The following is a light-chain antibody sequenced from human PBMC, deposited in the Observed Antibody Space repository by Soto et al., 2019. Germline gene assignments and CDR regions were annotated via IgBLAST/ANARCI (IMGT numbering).Light chain of an antibody. CDR2: KAS. V-gene: IGKV1-5*03. CDR3: RQYNSHSWT. Sequence: DIQMTQSPSTLSASVGDRVTITCRASQSISNWLAWHQQKPGKAPKLLIYKASSLESGVPARFSGSGSGTEFTLTISSLQPDDIATYYWRQYNSHSWTFGQGTKVEIK. J-gene: IGKJ1*01. CDR1: QSISNW.